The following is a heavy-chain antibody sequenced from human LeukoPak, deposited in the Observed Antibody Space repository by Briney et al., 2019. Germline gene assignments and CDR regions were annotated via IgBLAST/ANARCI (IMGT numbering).Heavy chain of an antibody. CDR2: IYSGGST. V-gene: IGHV3-66*04. J-gene: IGHJ5*02. CDR1: GFTFSSYA. Sequence: GGSLRLSCAAPGFTFSSYAMSWVRQAPGKGLEWVSVIYSGGSTYYADSVKGRFTISRDTSKNTLYLQMNSLRAEDTAMYYCARHDWFDPWGQGTLVTVSS. CDR3: ARHDWFDP.